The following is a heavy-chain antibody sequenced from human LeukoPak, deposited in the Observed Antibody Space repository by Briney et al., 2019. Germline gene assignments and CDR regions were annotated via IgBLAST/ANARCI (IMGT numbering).Heavy chain of an antibody. Sequence: ASVKVSCKASGGTFSSYAISWVRQAPGQGLEWMGGIIPIFGTANYAQKFQGRVTMTEDTSTDTAYMELSSLRSEDTAVYYCSCHSIAYYYYGMDVWGQGTTVTVSS. V-gene: IGHV1-69*06. CDR3: SCHSIAYYYYGMDV. CDR2: IIPIFGTA. CDR1: GGTFSSYA. J-gene: IGHJ6*02. D-gene: IGHD2-15*01.